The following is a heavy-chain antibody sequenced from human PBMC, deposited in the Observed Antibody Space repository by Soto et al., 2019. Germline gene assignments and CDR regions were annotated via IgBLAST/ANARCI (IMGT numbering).Heavy chain of an antibody. Sequence: PGGSHRLAWSGSRFTFSSYILDKVHQAPGKGLDWVSSISSSSNTIYYADSVKGRFTISRENAKNSLYLQMNSLRAEDTAVYYCARSYGSGKTDVWGQGTTVTVSS. V-gene: IGHV3-21*01. D-gene: IGHD3-10*01. CDR3: ARSYGSGKTDV. J-gene: IGHJ6*02. CDR1: RFTFSSYI. CDR2: ISSSSNTI.